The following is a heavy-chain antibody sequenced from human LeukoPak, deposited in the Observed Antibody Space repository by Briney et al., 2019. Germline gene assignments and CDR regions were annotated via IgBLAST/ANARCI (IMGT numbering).Heavy chain of an antibody. J-gene: IGHJ6*03. D-gene: IGHD3-10*01. CDR1: GGSFSGYY. CDR3: ARVDRGVILYYYYMDV. V-gene: IGHV4-34*01. CDR2: INHSGST. Sequence: SETLSLTCAVYGGSFSGYYWSWIRQPPGKGLEWIGEINHSGSTNYNPSLKSRVTIPVDTSKNQFSLKLSSVTAADTAVHYCARVDRGVILYYYYMDVWGKGTTVTVSS.